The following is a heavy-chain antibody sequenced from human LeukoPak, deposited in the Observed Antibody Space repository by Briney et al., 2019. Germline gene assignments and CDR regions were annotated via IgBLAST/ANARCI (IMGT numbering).Heavy chain of an antibody. CDR1: GYIFTGYY. CDR3: ARGPYGGSYKFFDY. D-gene: IGHD1-26*01. V-gene: IGHV1-2*02. CDR2: INPNLGVT. J-gene: IGHJ4*02. Sequence: ASVKVSCKASGYIFTGYYLHWVRQAPGQGLEWMGWINPNLGVTKYAQKFQGRVTMTRDTSISTAYMEVSRLTSDDTAMYYCARGPYGGSYKFFDYWGQGTLVPVSS.